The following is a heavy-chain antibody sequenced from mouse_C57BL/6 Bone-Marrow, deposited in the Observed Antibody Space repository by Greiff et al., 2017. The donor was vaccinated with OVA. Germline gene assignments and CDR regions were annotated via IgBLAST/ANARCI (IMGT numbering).Heavy chain of an antibody. D-gene: IGHD1-1*02. CDR1: GFNIKDDY. Sequence: EVQLQQSGAELVRPGASVKLSCTASGFNIKDDYMHWVKQRPEQGLEWIGWIDPENGDTESASKFQGKAPITADTSSNTAYLQLSSLASEDTAVYYSTSYGDFDYWGQGTTLTVSS. CDR3: TSYGDFDY. J-gene: IGHJ2*01. CDR2: IDPENGDT. V-gene: IGHV14-4*01.